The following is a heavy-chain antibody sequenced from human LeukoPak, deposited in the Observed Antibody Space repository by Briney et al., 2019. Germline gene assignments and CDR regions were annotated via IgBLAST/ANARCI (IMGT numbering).Heavy chain of an antibody. Sequence: AGGSLRLSCAASGFTFSSYAMHWVRQAPGKGLEWVAVISYDGSNKYYADSVKGRFTISRDNSKNTLYLQMNSLRAEDTAVYYCARDRVAGRGIYYYYGMDVWGQGTTVTVSS. J-gene: IGHJ6*02. CDR1: GFTFSSYA. V-gene: IGHV3-30-3*01. D-gene: IGHD6-19*01. CDR3: ARDRVAGRGIYYYYGMDV. CDR2: ISYDGSNK.